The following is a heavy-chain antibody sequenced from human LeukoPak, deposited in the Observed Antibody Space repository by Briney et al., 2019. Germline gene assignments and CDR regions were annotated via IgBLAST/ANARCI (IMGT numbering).Heavy chain of an antibody. CDR2: MNPGSGNT. J-gene: IGHJ4*02. D-gene: IGHD1-1*01. Sequence: ASVKVSCKTSGYSFTTHHINWVRQATGQGFEWMGWMNPGSGNTDYAQKFQGRLSMTWDTSTNTAYMGLSSLRSEDTAVYYCARGRPTNLNGIYWGQGTLVTVSS. CDR3: ARGRPTNLNGIY. V-gene: IGHV1-8*01. CDR1: GYSFTTHH.